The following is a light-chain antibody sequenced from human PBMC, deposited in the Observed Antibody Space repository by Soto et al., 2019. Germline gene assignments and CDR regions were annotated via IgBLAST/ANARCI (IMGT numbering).Light chain of an antibody. V-gene: IGKV1D-12*01. J-gene: IGKJ2*01. Sequence: DIQMTQSPSSESASLGDRVTIICRASQGGGTWLAWYQQKPGKAPNLLIYAASSLHSGVPSRFSGSGSETEFTLTINSLQPEDFATYYCQQTNSFPYTFGQGTKLEIK. CDR2: AAS. CDR1: QGGGTW. CDR3: QQTNSFPYT.